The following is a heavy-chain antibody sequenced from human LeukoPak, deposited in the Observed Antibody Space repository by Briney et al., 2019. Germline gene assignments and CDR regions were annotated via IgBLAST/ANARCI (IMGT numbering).Heavy chain of an antibody. CDR3: SRHVVTLVRGVNNRKEDWFDP. CDR1: GYSFNTYY. Sequence: ASVKVSCKASGYSFNTYYMNWVRQAPGHGLEWLGWINTDSGGTNYAQKFLGRVTMTRDKANSTAYLELSGLRSDDTAVYYCSRHVVTLVRGVNNRKEDWFDPWGQGTLVSVSS. J-gene: IGHJ5*02. V-gene: IGHV1-2*02. CDR2: INTDSGGT. D-gene: IGHD3-10*01.